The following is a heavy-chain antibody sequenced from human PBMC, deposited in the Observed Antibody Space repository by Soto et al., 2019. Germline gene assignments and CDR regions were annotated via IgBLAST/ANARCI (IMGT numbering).Heavy chain of an antibody. D-gene: IGHD6-19*01. CDR1: GYNFSRYW. CDR3: VLHTSRWDIGY. Sequence: GESLTISCQGSGYNFSRYWIVWVLQMPGKGLEWMGIIYPGDSDPRYSPSFQGQVTISADKSISTAYLQWTSLKASDTATYSCVLHTSRWDIGYWGQGTLVTVSS. J-gene: IGHJ4*02. CDR2: IYPGDSDP. V-gene: IGHV5-51*01.